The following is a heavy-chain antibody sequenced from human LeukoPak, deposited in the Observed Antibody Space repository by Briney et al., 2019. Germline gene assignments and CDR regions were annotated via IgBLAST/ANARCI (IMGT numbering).Heavy chain of an antibody. CDR2: INPQTGFT. CDR1: GYSFTGYY. D-gene: IGHD5-24*01. J-gene: IGHJ6*02. CDR3: ARDQADNYYALDV. V-gene: IGHV1-2*02. Sequence: ASVKVSCKASGYSFTGYYLHWVRQAPGQGLEWMGWINPQTGFTTIAQKFQGRVSMTMDTSISTIYMEMNSLRSDDTATFYCARDQADNYYALDVWGQGTSLVVSS.